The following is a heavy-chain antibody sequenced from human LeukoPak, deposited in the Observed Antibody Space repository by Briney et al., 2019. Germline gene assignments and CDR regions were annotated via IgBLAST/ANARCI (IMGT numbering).Heavy chain of an antibody. CDR2: ISWNSGSI. CDR1: GFTFDDYA. Sequence: GRSLRLSCAASGFTFDDYAMHWVRQAPGKGLEWVSGISWNSGSIGYADSVKGRFTISRDNAKNSLYLQMNSLGAEDTALYYCATSAYVYGYFDYWGQGTLVTVSS. J-gene: IGHJ4*02. D-gene: IGHD3-10*01. CDR3: ATSAYVYGYFDY. V-gene: IGHV3-9*01.